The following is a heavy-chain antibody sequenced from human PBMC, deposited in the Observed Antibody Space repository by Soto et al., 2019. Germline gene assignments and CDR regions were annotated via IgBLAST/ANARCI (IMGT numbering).Heavy chain of an antibody. D-gene: IGHD2-2*01. CDR1: GYTFTSYD. CDR3: ARARQIVPASYYYCYMDV. V-gene: IGHV1-8*01. CDR2: MNPNSGNT. J-gene: IGHJ6*03. Sequence: GASVKVSCKASGYTFTSYDINWVRQATGQGLEWMGWMNPNSGNTGYAQKFQGRVTMTRNTSISTAYMELSSPRSEDTAVYYCARARQIVPASYYYCYMDVWGKGTTVTVSS.